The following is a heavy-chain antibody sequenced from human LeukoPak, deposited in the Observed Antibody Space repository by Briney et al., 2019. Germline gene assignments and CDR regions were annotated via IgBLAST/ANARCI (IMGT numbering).Heavy chain of an antibody. CDR1: GFTLSYYW. J-gene: IGHJ5*02. V-gene: IGHV3-74*01. CDR2: INGDGGST. CDR3: ARDPRNKGFDP. Sequence: GGSLRLSCAASGFTLSYYWMHWVRQGPGKGLVWVSTINGDGGSTNYADSVKGRFTISRDNAKNTLYLEMNSLRVEDTAVYYCARDPRNKGFDPWGQGTLVTVSS. D-gene: IGHD1/OR15-1a*01.